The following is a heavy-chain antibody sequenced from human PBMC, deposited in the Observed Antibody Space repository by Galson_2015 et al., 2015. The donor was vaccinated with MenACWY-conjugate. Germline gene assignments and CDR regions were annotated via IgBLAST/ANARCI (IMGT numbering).Heavy chain of an antibody. J-gene: IGHJ3*02. CDR2: ISSSGSTI. V-gene: IGHV3-48*03. Sequence: SLRLSCAASGFTFSSYEMNWVRQAPGKGLEWISYISSSGSTIYYADSVKGRFTISRDNAKNSLYLQMNSLSAEDTAVYYCARDSWVTTSTDVFDIWGQGTMVTVSS. CDR3: ARDSWVTTSTDVFDI. CDR1: GFTFSSYE. D-gene: IGHD4-17*01.